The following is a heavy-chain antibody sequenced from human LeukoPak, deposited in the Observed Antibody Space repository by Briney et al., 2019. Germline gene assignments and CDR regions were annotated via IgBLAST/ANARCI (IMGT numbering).Heavy chain of an antibody. CDR1: GGTFSSYA. V-gene: IGHV1-69*01. CDR3: ATFPHIVVVTATPQYYFDY. Sequence: PVASVKVSCKASGGTFSSYAISWVRQAPGQGLEWMGGIIPIFGTANYAQKFQGRVTLTADESTSTAYMELSSLRSEDTAVYYCATFPHIVVVTATPQYYFDYWGQGTLVTVSS. D-gene: IGHD2-21*02. J-gene: IGHJ4*02. CDR2: IIPIFGTA.